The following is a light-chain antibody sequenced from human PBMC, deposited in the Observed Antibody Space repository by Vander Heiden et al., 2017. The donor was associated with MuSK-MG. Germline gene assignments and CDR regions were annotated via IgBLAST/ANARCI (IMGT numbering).Light chain of an antibody. Sequence: IQSTQSPSSLSASVGDRVTITCRASQSISSYLYWHQHKAGKAPKLLISAASSLQSGVPSSFSGSGSGTDFTLTISMLQPEDFATYYCQQSYSTPHTFGGGTKVEIK. CDR2: AAS. CDR1: QSISSY. CDR3: QQSYSTPHT. V-gene: IGKV1-39*01. J-gene: IGKJ4*01.